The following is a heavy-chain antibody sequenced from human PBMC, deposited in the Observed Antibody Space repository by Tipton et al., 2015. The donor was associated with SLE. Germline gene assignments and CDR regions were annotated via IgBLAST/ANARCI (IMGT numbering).Heavy chain of an antibody. CDR1: GGTFSSYA. CDR3: ARQNGYNRDY. D-gene: IGHD5-24*01. V-gene: IGHV1-69*09. J-gene: IGHJ4*02. CDR2: IIPILGIA. Sequence: QLVQSGAEVKKPGSSVKVSCKASGGTFSSYAISWVRQAPGQGLEWMGRIIPILGIANYAQKFQGRVTITADKSTSTAYMELSSLKASDTAMYYCARQNGYNRDYWGQGTLVTVSS.